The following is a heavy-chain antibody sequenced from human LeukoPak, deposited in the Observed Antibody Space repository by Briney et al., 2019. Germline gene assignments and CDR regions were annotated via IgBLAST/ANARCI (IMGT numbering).Heavy chain of an antibody. J-gene: IGHJ3*02. CDR3: VRDTSWAFDI. CDR2: INSDSSTI. Sequence: GGYLRLSCAASGFIFSSYSLNWVRQAPGKGLEWVSYINSDSSTIHYADSVKGRFTISRDNAEKSLYMQMNSLRDEDTAVYYCVRDTSWAFDIWGQGTMVTVSS. V-gene: IGHV3-48*02. CDR1: GFIFSSYS.